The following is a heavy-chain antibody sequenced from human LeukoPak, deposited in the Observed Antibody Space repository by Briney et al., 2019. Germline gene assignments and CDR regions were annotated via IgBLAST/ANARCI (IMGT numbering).Heavy chain of an antibody. CDR3: AKGGRQQLVFDY. CDR2: ISGSGGST. Sequence: GGSLRLSCVASGFTVSSDFMGWVRQAPGKGLEWVSAISGSGGSTYYADSVKGRFTISRDNSKNTLYLQMNSLRAEDTAVYYCAKGGRQQLVFDYWGQGTLVTVSS. V-gene: IGHV3-23*01. D-gene: IGHD6-13*01. J-gene: IGHJ4*02. CDR1: GFTVSSDF.